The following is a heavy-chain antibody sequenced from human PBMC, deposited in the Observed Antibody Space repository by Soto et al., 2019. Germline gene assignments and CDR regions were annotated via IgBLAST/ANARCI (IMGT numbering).Heavy chain of an antibody. V-gene: IGHV3-23*04. CDR2: ISGSGGST. CDR1: GFTFSSYA. CDR3: AKDTVTMIVVVITDYYGMDV. Sequence: VQLVESGGGLVQPGGSLRLSCAASGFTFSSYAMSWVRQAPGKGLEWVSAISGSGGSTYYADSVKGRFTISRDNSKNTLYLQMNSLRAEDTAVYYCAKDTVTMIVVVITDYYGMDVWGQGTTVTVSS. D-gene: IGHD3-22*01. J-gene: IGHJ6*02.